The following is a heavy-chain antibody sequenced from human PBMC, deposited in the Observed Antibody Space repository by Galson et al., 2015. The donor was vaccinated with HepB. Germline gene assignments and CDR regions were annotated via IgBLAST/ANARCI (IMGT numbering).Heavy chain of an antibody. J-gene: IGHJ4*02. Sequence: LRLSCAASEFTVSSNCMSWVRQAPGKGLEWVSILYSVGSTYYADSVKGRFTISRDDSKSTLYLQMSSLRVEDTAIYYCARGRYSTSFDSWGQGTLVTVSS. CDR2: LYSVGST. CDR3: ARGRYSTSFDS. D-gene: IGHD5-18*01. V-gene: IGHV3-53*01. CDR1: EFTVSSNC.